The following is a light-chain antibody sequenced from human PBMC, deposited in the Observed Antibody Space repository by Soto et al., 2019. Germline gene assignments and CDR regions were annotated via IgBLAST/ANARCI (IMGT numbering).Light chain of an antibody. Sequence: PGEGATLSFRASQSVSRNYLAWYQQKPGQAPRLLIYTASRRATGITDRFSGSGSGTDFTLTISRLEPEDSAVYYCQQYSRAPITFGQGTRLEIK. CDR2: TAS. CDR3: QQYSRAPIT. CDR1: QSVSRNY. J-gene: IGKJ5*01. V-gene: IGKV3-20*01.